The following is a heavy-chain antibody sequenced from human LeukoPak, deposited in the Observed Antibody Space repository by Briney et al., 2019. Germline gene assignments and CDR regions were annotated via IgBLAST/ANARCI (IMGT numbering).Heavy chain of an antibody. CDR3: ARGGSVRWSLYGDYPSRYYDAFDI. D-gene: IGHD4-17*01. J-gene: IGHJ3*02. CDR1: GGSFSGYY. V-gene: IGHV4-34*01. Sequence: SETLSLTCAVYGGSFSGYYWSWIRQPPGKGLEWIGEINHSGSINYNPSLKSRVTISVDTSKNQFSLKLSSVTAADTAVYYCARGGSVRWSLYGDYPSRYYDAFDIWGQGTMVTVSS. CDR2: INHSGSI.